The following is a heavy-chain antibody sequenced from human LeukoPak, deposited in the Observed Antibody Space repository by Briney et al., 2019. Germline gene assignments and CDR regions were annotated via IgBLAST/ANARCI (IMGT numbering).Heavy chain of an antibody. CDR1: GYTFTTYG. CDR2: IGAYNGNT. Sequence: GASVKVSCKASGYTFTTYGISWVRQAPGQGLEWMGWIGAYNGNTNYALKLQGRVTLTTDTSTSTAYMELTSLTSDDTAVYYCATDTYYSDTGGYPGDYWGQGTLVTVSS. J-gene: IGHJ4*02. CDR3: ATDTYYSDTGGYPGDY. D-gene: IGHD3-22*01. V-gene: IGHV1-18*01.